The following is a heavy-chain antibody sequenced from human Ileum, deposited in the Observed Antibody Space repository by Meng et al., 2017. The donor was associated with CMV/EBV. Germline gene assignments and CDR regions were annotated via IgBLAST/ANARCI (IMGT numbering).Heavy chain of an antibody. Sequence: GESLKISCAASGFTFSNAWMSWVRQAPGKGLEWVAVIYSDGGTTDYADSVKGRFTISRDNSKNTLYLQMNNLRAEDTAVYYCAREEGYTRPHYFDYWGQGTLVTVSS. CDR2: IYSDGGTT. J-gene: IGHJ4*02. CDR1: GFTFSNAW. V-gene: IGHV3-23*03. CDR3: AREEGYTRPHYFDY. D-gene: IGHD6-13*01.